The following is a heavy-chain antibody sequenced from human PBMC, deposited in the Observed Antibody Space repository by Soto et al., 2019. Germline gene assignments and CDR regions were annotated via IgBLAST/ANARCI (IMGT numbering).Heavy chain of an antibody. CDR2: IYKSGLA. V-gene: IGHV4-39*01. Sequence: QLLESGPGLVKPSETLSLSCTVSGDSMAISDFLLGWLRQPPVKGLEWIGGIYKSGLADYNPSLRRRAASSVDTSRNQLFLNLTSMTAAGTAIYYCARPLYAHCAFAVWGQEKLVTVSS. CDR1: GDSMAISDFL. D-gene: IGHD2-2*01. CDR3: ARPLYAHCAFAV. J-gene: IGHJ3*01.